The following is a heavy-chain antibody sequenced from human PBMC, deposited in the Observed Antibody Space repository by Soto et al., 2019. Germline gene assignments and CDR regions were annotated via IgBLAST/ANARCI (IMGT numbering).Heavy chain of an antibody. D-gene: IGHD5-12*01. J-gene: IGHJ4*02. Sequence: QLQLQESGPGLVKPSETLSLTCTVSGGSISRSDSHWGWIRQSPGKGLEWIGSIYHSGSSYDNPSLKSRVTISIDTSKNQFSLQLSSVTAADTAVYYCARQCLGGYSGYDPLYFDYWGQGSLVTVSS. V-gene: IGHV4-39*01. CDR3: ARQCLGGYSGYDPLYFDY. CDR1: GGSISRSDSH. CDR2: IYHSGSS.